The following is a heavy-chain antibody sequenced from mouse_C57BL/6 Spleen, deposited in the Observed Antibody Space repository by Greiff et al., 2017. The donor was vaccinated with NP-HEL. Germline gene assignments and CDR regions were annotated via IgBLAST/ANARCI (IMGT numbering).Heavy chain of an antibody. CDR3: TTSDYYGSRAY. V-gene: IGHV14-4*01. CDR1: GFNIKDDY. J-gene: IGHJ3*01. Sequence: VQLQQSGAELVRPGASVKLSCTASGFNIKDDYMHWVKQRPEQGLEWIGWIDPENGDTEYASKFQGKATITADTSSNTAYLQLSSLTSEDTAVYYCTTSDYYGSRAYWGQGTLVTVSA. CDR2: IDPENGDT. D-gene: IGHD1-1*01.